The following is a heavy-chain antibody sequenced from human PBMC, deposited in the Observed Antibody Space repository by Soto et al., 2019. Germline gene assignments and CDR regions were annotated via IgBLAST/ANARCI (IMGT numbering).Heavy chain of an antibody. CDR3: ARDPPGITGTTGDFDI. V-gene: IGHV3-11*06. Sequence: GSLRLSCAGSGFTFSDYYMSWIRQAPGKGLEWVSYISSSSYTNYADSVKGRFTISRDNAKNSLYLQMNSLRAEDTAVYYCARDPPGITGTTGDFDIWGQGTMVTVSS. CDR1: GFTFSDYY. CDR2: ISSSSYT. D-gene: IGHD1-7*01. J-gene: IGHJ3*02.